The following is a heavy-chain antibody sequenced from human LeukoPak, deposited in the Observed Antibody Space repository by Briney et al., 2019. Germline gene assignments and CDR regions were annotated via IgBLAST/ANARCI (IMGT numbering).Heavy chain of an antibody. V-gene: IGHV3-74*01. CDR2: INGDGSNT. D-gene: IGHD5-12*01. Sequence: PGGSLRLSCAASGFTFNNYWMHWVRQVPGKRPVWVSRINGDGSNTFYADSVKGRFTISRDNAKNTLYLHMNSLRAEDTAVYYCARRGPEIVATIDSWGQGTLVTVSS. J-gene: IGHJ4*02. CDR1: GFTFNNYW. CDR3: ARRGPEIVATIDS.